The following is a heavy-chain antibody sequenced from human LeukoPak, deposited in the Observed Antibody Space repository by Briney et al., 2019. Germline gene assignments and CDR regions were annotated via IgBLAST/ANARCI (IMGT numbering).Heavy chain of an antibody. CDR3: ARVRGGYYFDY. D-gene: IGHD3-16*01. Sequence: GGSLRLSCAASGFTFSSYGMHWVRQAPGKGLEWVANKKQHGNEKYYVDSVKGRFTISRDNAKDSLHLQMNSLRAEDTAVYYCARVRGGYYFDYWGQGTLVTVPS. CDR2: KKQHGNEK. V-gene: IGHV3-7*05. J-gene: IGHJ4*02. CDR1: GFTFSSYG.